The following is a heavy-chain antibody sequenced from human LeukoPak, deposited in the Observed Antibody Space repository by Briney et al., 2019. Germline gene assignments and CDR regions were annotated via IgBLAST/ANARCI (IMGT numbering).Heavy chain of an antibody. CDR1: GGSISSYY. CDR2: IYTSGST. CDR3: ARHRSSAYAQAFDI. D-gene: IGHD6-6*01. Sequence: SETLSLTCTVSGGSISSYYWSWIRQPAGKGLEWIGRIYTSGSTNYNPSLKSRVTISIDTSKNQFSLKLSSVTAADTAVYYCARHRSSAYAQAFDIWGQGTMVTVSS. J-gene: IGHJ3*02. V-gene: IGHV4-4*07.